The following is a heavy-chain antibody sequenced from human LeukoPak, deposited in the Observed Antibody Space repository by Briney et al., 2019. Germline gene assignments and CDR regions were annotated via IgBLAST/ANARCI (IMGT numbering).Heavy chain of an antibody. CDR1: GFTFTSYS. CDR3: AKATGTVTTSYYYGMDV. Sequence: PGGSLRLSCAASGFTFTSYSMSWVRQAPGKGLEWVSGISWNSGSIGYADSVKGRFTISRDNAKNSLYLQMNSLRAEDTALYYCAKATGTVTTSYYYGMDVWGQGTTVTVSS. CDR2: ISWNSGSI. V-gene: IGHV3-9*01. J-gene: IGHJ6*02. D-gene: IGHD4-17*01.